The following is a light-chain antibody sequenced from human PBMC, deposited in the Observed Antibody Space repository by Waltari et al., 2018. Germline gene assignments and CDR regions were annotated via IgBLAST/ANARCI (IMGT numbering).Light chain of an antibody. Sequence: ELVLTQSPGTLSLYPGDLATLPCRASQRVSSSYLAWYQQKPGRAPRLLIYGASSRATGIPDRFSDSGSGTDFTLTISRLEPEDFAVYYCLQYGTSPFTFGQGTKLEIK. CDR1: QRVSSSY. V-gene: IGKV3-20*01. J-gene: IGKJ2*01. CDR3: LQYGTSPFT. CDR2: GAS.